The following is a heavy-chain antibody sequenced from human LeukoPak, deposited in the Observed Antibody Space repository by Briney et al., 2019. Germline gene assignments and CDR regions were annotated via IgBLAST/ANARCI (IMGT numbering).Heavy chain of an antibody. V-gene: IGHV3-30-3*01. Sequence: GGFLRLSCAASGFIFSNYTMHWVRQAPGKGLEWVAVISYDGSNKYYGDSVKGRFTISRDNSKNTLYLQMDSLRAEDTAVYYCARPRGSRWSIPFDNWGQGTLVTVSS. CDR1: GFIFSNYT. CDR3: ARPRGSRWSIPFDN. D-gene: IGHD6-13*01. CDR2: ISYDGSNK. J-gene: IGHJ4*02.